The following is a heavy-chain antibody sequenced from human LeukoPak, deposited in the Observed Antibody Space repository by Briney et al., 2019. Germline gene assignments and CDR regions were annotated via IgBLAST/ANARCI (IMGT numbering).Heavy chain of an antibody. CDR1: GGSISSYY. CDR3: ARTPLQRLFDY. CDR2: IYYSGST. D-gene: IGHD2-2*01. Sequence: SETLSLTCTVSGGSISSYYWSWIRQPPGKGLEWIGYIYYSGSTNYNPSLKSRVTISVDTSKNQFSLKLSSVTAADTAVYYRARTPLQRLFDYWGQGTLVTVSS. V-gene: IGHV4-59*08. J-gene: IGHJ4*02.